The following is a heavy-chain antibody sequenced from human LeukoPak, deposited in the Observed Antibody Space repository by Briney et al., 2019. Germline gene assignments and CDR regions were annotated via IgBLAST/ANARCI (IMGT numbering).Heavy chain of an antibody. J-gene: IGHJ3*02. Sequence: GGSLRLSCAASGFTFSSYGMHWVRQAPGKGLEWGAVIWYDGSNKYYADSVKGRFTISSDNSKNTLYLQMNSLRAEDTAVYYCARSPRVRGVIITGDAFDIWGQGTMVTVSS. CDR3: ARSPRVRGVIITGDAFDI. CDR1: GFTFSSYG. D-gene: IGHD3-10*01. CDR2: IWYDGSNK. V-gene: IGHV3-33*01.